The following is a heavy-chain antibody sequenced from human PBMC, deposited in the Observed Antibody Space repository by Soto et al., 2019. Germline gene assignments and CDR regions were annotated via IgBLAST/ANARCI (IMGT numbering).Heavy chain of an antibody. V-gene: IGHV3-15*01. CDR1: GFTFSNAW. Sequence: GGSLRLSCAASGFTFSNAWINWVRQAPGKGLDWVGRIKSRTAGGTKDYGETVNKSFIISRDDAKNMVFLQTSSLKTEDTAVYYCGAQGFSYEIGYWGQGTLVTVSS. D-gene: IGHD3-22*01. CDR3: GAQGFSYEIGY. CDR2: IKSRTAGGTK. J-gene: IGHJ4*02.